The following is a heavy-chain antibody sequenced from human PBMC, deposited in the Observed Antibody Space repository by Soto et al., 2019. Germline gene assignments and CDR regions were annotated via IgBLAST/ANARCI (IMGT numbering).Heavy chain of an antibody. CDR2: IIPIFDTT. J-gene: IGHJ4*02. D-gene: IGHD6-19*01. V-gene: IGHV1-69*01. Sequence: QLHLVQSGAEVKKPGSSLKVSCKASGGTFSNSGISWVRQAPGQGLEWMGGIIPIFDTTNYAQKLQGRITIIADESTNTVYMELTNLTHEDTAVYYCVVMGNVAVSNPRSFDYWGQGTQVTVSS. CDR3: VVMGNVAVSNPRSFDY. CDR1: GGTFSNSG.